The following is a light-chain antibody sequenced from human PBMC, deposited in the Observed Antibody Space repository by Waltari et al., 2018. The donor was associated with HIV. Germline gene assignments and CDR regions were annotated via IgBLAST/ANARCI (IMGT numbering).Light chain of an antibody. CDR1: SSDGGGYNY. V-gene: IGLV2-8*01. J-gene: IGLJ1*01. CDR3: SSYAGSKLV. Sequence: QSALTQPPSASGSPGQPVTIPCTGTSSDGGGYNYVSLYQHYPGKAPKPTIYEVTKRPSGVPDRFSGSKSGNTASLTVSGLQAEDEADYYCSSYAGSKLVFGTGTRVTVL. CDR2: EVT.